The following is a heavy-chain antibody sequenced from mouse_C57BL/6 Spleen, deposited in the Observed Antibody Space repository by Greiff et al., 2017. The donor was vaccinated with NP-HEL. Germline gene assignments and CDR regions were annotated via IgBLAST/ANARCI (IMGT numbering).Heavy chain of an antibody. CDR3: ARFPDYDAMDY. CDR1: GYTFTSYT. Sequence: QVQLQQSGAELARPGASVKMSCKASGYTFTSYTMHWVKQRPGQGLEWIGYINPSSGYTKYNQKFKDKATLTADKSSSTAYMQLSSLTSEDSAVYYCARFPDYDAMDYWGQGISVTVSS. V-gene: IGHV1-4*01. J-gene: IGHJ4*01. CDR2: INPSSGYT.